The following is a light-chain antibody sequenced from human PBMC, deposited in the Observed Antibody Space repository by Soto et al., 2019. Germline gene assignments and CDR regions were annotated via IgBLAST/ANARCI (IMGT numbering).Light chain of an antibody. CDR3: QQYNNWPLT. CDR1: QSVSSN. V-gene: IGKV3-15*01. J-gene: IGKJ4*01. Sequence: EIVMTQSPATLSVSPEDRATLSYRASQSVSSNLAWYQQKPGQAPRLLIYGASTRATGIPARFSGSGSGTEFTLTISSLQSEDFAVYYCQQYNNWPLTFGGGTKVDIK. CDR2: GAS.